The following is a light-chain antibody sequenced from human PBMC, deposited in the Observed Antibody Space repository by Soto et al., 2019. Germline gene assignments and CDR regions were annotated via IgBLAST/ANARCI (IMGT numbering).Light chain of an antibody. CDR1: QSISAY. CDR2: ATS. Sequence: DIQMTQSPSSLSASVGDRVTITCRASQSISAYLNWYQQKPGKAPKLLIYATSSLESGVPSRFSGSGSGTDFSLTISTLQPEDFATYYCQQGKTTPGTFGQGTK. J-gene: IGKJ1*01. CDR3: QQGKTTPGT. V-gene: IGKV1-39*01.